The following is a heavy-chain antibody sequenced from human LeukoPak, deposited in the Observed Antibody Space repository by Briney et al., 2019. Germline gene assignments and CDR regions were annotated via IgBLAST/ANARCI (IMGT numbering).Heavy chain of an antibody. J-gene: IGHJ6*04. CDR2: IYYSGST. Sequence: PSQTLSLTCTVSGGSISSGDYYWSWIRQPPGKGMEWLGYIYYSGSTYYNPSLKSRVTISVDTSKNQFSLKLSSVTAADTAVYYCARDGPITMVRGKSYYYYGMDVWGKGTTVTVSS. V-gene: IGHV4-30-4*01. D-gene: IGHD3-10*01. CDR1: GGSISSGDYY. CDR3: ARDGPITMVRGKSYYYYGMDV.